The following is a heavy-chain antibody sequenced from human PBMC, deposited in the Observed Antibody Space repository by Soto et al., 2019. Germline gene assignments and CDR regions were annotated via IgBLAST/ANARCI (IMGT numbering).Heavy chain of an antibody. V-gene: IGHV4-34*01. J-gene: IGHJ3*02. Sequence: SETLSLTCAVYGGSLSGSYWSWIRQPPGKGLEWIGEINHSGSTNYSPSLKSRVTISVDTSKNQFSLKLSSVTAADTAVYYCARGVIATSAMGAFDIWGQGTMVTVSS. CDR3: ARGVIATSAMGAFDI. CDR1: GGSLSGSY. CDR2: INHSGST. D-gene: IGHD5-18*01.